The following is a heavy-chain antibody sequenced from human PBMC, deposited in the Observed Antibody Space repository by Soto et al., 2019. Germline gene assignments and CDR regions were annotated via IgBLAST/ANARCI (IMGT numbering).Heavy chain of an antibody. CDR3: ARIGNPDASLYFDY. CDR2: TYHTGST. CDR1: GGSISVGVYY. D-gene: IGHD2-2*01. V-gene: IGHV4-31*03. J-gene: IGHJ4*02. Sequence: QVQLQESGPGLVKPSQTLSLTCTVSGGSISVGVYYWNWIRQLPGKGPEWIGYTYHTGSTYYNPSLESRVTTSVDPSKNQFSLRLSSVTAADTAVYYCARIGNPDASLYFDYWGQGTLVTVSS.